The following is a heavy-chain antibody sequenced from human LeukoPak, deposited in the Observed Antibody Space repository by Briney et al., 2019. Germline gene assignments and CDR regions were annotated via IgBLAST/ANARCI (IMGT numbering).Heavy chain of an antibody. D-gene: IGHD3-3*01. CDR2: IYSGGST. CDR1: GFTVSSNY. J-gene: IGHJ6*03. V-gene: IGHV3-66*01. Sequence: GGSLRLSCAASGFTVSSNYMSWVRQAPGKGLEWVSVIYSGGSTYYADSVKGRFTISRDNSKNTLYLQMNSLRAEDTAVYYCARGGRTTRPKEWNYYYYMDVWGKGTTVTVSS. CDR3: ARGGRTTRPKEWNYYYYMDV.